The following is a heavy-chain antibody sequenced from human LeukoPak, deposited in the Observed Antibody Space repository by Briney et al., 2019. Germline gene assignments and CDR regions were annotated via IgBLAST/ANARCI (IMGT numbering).Heavy chain of an antibody. CDR1: GFTFSSYA. D-gene: IGHD3-3*01. CDR3: AKSRRFWSGPDY. V-gene: IGHV3-23*01. CDR2: ISGSGGST. Sequence: RAGGSLRLSCAASGFTFSSYAKSWVRQAPGKGLEWVSAISGSGGSTYYADSVKGRFTISRDNSKDTLYLQMNSLRAEDTAVYYCAKSRRFWSGPDYWGQGTLVTVSS. J-gene: IGHJ4*02.